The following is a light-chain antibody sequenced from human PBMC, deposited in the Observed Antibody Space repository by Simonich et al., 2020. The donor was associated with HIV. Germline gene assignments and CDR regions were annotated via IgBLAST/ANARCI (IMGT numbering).Light chain of an antibody. CDR1: QSLLHSDGKTY. J-gene: IGKJ1*01. Sequence: DIVMTQTPLSLSVTPGQPASISCKSSQSLLHSDGKTYLYWYLQKPGQSTQLLIYLGSNRASGVHYRFSGSGSGTDFTLKISRVEAEDVVVYYCMQALQTPRTFGQGTKVEIK. V-gene: IGKV2-28*01. CDR2: LGS. CDR3: MQALQTPRT.